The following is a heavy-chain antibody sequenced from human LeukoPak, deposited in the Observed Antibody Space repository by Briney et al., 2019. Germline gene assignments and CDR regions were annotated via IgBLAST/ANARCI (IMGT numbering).Heavy chain of an antibody. Sequence: GGSLRLSCAASGFTFSSYSMNWVRQVPGKGLEWVSYISSSSSTIYYADSVKGRFTISRDNAKNSLYLQMNSLRDEDTAVYYCARGRSWYGEFYFDYWGQGTLVTVSS. CDR2: ISSSSSTI. D-gene: IGHD6-13*01. CDR3: ARGRSWYGEFYFDY. V-gene: IGHV3-48*02. CDR1: GFTFSSYS. J-gene: IGHJ4*02.